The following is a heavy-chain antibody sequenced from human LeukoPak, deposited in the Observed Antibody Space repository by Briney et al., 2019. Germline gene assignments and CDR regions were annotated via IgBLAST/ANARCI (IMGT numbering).Heavy chain of an antibody. CDR2: IYWDDDE. V-gene: IGHV2-5*02. D-gene: IGHD4-23*01. CDR1: GFSLSTSGVG. CDR3: AHSCGGGNSAYFDY. Sequence: MKSGPTLVKPTQTLTLTCTFSGFSLSTSGVGVGWIRQSPGKALEWLAVIYWDDDERYSPSLKSRLTITKDTSKNQVVPTMTNMDPVDTATYYCAHSCGGGNSAYFDYWGQGTLVTVSS. J-gene: IGHJ4*02.